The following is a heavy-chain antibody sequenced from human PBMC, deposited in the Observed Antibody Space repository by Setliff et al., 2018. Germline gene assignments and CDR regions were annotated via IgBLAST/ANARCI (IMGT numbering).Heavy chain of an antibody. CDR3: VREGVDSRSSTDYRYYMDV. CDR1: GYTFTNYG. Sequence: ASVKVSCKASGYTFTNYGISWVRQAPGQGLEWMGWISAYNDNTNYAQKVQGRVTMTTDTSTGTAYMEVRSLRSDDTAQYYCVREGVDSRSSTDYRYYMDVWGKGTTVTVSS. D-gene: IGHD3-22*01. CDR2: ISAYNDNT. V-gene: IGHV1-18*01. J-gene: IGHJ6*03.